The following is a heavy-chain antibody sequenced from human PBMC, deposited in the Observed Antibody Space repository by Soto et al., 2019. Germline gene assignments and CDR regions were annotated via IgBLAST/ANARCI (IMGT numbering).Heavy chain of an antibody. V-gene: IGHV4-34*01. J-gene: IGHJ4*02. CDR1: GGSFSGYY. D-gene: IGHD3-9*01. CDR2: INHSGST. Sequence: SETLSLTCAVYGGSFSGYYWSWIRQPPGKGLEWIGEINHSGSTNYNPSLKSRVTISVDTSKSQFSLKLSFVTAADTAVYYCARGIPHYDILTGFDYWGQGTLVTVSS. CDR3: ARGIPHYDILTGFDY.